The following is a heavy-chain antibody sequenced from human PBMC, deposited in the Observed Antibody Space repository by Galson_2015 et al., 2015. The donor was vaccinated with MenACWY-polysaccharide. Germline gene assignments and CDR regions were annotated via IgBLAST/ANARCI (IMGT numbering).Heavy chain of an antibody. CDR1: GFTFDSNA. Sequence: SLRLSCAASGFTFDSNAMGWVRQAPGKGLEWVSGISGSGDDTYYTGSVKGRFTISRDNSKNTLYLQMNSLRAEDTAVYYCAKGTTVRGPASIILFDYWGQGTLVTVSS. CDR2: ISGSGDDT. D-gene: IGHD4-11*01. CDR3: AKGTTVRGPASIILFDY. J-gene: IGHJ4*02. V-gene: IGHV3-23*01.